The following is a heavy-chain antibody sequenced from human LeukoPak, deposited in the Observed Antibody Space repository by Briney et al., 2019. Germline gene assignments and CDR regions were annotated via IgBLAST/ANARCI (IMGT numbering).Heavy chain of an antibody. Sequence: GESLKISCKGSGYSFASYWIGWVRQMPGKGLEWMGIIYPGDSDTRYSPSFQGQVTISADKSISTAYLQWSSLKASDTAMYYCARSDGSGSYENWFDPWGQGTLVTVSS. J-gene: IGHJ5*02. D-gene: IGHD3-10*01. CDR1: GYSFASYW. V-gene: IGHV5-51*01. CDR2: IYPGDSDT. CDR3: ARSDGSGSYENWFDP.